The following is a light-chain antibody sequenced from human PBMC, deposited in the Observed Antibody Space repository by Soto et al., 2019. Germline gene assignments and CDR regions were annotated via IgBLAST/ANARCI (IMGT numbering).Light chain of an antibody. CDR3: QVWDSSTVVE. Sequence: QSALTQPPSASGSPGQSVTISCTGTSSDVGKYDYVSWFQHHPGKAPKLIIYEVSKRPSGVPDRFSGSKSGSTASLTISRAQAGDEADYYCQVWDSSTVVEFGGGTKLTVL. V-gene: IGLV2-8*01. CDR1: SSDVGKYDY. J-gene: IGLJ2*01. CDR2: EVS.